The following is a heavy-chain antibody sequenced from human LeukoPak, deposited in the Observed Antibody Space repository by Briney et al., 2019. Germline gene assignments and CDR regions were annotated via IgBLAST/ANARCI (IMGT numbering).Heavy chain of an antibody. Sequence: QPGGSLRLSCAASGFTFSSYGMHWVRQAPGKGLEWVAVIWYDGSNKYYADSVKGRFTISRDNSKNTLYLQMNSLRAEDTAVYYYAREYRLAWQAQIDYWGQGTLVTVSS. CDR2: IWYDGSNK. J-gene: IGHJ4*02. CDR1: GFTFSSYG. V-gene: IGHV3-33*01. D-gene: IGHD3-16*02. CDR3: AREYRLAWQAQIDY.